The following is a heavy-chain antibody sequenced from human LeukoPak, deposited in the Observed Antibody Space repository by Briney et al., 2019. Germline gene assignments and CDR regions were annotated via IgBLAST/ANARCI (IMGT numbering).Heavy chain of an antibody. D-gene: IGHD1-26*01. CDR1: GGTFSSYA. CDR2: IIPIFGTA. Sequence: ASVKVSCKASGGTFSSYAISWVRQAPGQGLEWMGGIIPIFGTANYAQKFQGRVTVTADESTSTAYMELSSLRAEDTAVYYCARKGGSYFGPNYFDFWGQGTLVTVSS. V-gene: IGHV1-69*01. CDR3: ARKGGSYFGPNYFDF. J-gene: IGHJ4*02.